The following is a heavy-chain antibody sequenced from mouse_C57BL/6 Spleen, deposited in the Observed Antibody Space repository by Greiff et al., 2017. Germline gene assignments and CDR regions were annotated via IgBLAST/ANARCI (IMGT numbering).Heavy chain of an antibody. V-gene: IGHV1-64*01. D-gene: IGHD1-3*01. CDR1: GYTFTSYW. J-gene: IGHJ2*01. CDR2: IHPNSGST. CDR3: ARRALKGYFDY. Sequence: VQLQQPGAELVKPGASVKLSCKASGYTFTSYWMHWVKQRPGQGLEWIGMIHPNSGSTNYNEKFKSKATLTVDKSSSTAYMQLSSLTSEDSAVXYCARRALKGYFDYWGQGTTLTVSS.